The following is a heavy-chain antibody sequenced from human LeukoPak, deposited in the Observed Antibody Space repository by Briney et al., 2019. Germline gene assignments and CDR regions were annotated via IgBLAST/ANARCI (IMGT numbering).Heavy chain of an antibody. Sequence: VASVKVSFKASGYTFTDYYIHWVRQAPGQGLEWMGWINPNSDDTNFAQNFQGRVTMTRDTSISTAYMELSSLRSDDTAVYYCARVTVVRAFDIWGQGTMVTVPS. D-gene: IGHD3-22*01. CDR1: GYTFTDYY. J-gene: IGHJ3*02. V-gene: IGHV1-2*02. CDR3: ARVTVVRAFDI. CDR2: INPNSDDT.